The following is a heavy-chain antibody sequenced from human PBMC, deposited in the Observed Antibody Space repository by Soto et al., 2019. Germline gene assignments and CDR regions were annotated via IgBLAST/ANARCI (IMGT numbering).Heavy chain of an antibody. CDR2: IYYSGST. CDR1: GGSISSSSYY. Sequence: QLQLQESGPGLGKPSETLSLTCTVSGGSISSSSYYWGWIRQPPGKGLAWIGSIYYSGSTYYNPFLRGRVTISVDTSKNQFSLKLSSVTAADTAVYYCARQGAALRGILGFDPWGQGTLVTVSS. J-gene: IGHJ5*02. D-gene: IGHD1-1*01. V-gene: IGHV4-39*01. CDR3: ARQGAALRGILGFDP.